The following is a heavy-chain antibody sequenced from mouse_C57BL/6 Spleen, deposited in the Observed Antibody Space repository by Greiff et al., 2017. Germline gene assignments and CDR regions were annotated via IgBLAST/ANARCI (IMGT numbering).Heavy chain of an antibody. CDR2: IHPNSGST. J-gene: IGHJ4*01. Sequence: QVQLQQSGAELVKPGASVKLSCKASGYTFTSYWMHWVKQRPGQGLEWIGMIHPNSGSTNYNEKFKSKATLTVDKSSSTAYMQLSSPTSEDSAVYYCARWDYGSSYGYWGQGTSVTVSA. D-gene: IGHD1-1*01. CDR1: GYTFTSYW. V-gene: IGHV1-64*01. CDR3: ARWDYGSSYGY.